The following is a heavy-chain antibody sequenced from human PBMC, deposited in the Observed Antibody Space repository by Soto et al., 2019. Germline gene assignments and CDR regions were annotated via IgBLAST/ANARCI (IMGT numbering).Heavy chain of an antibody. CDR2: ISGRGGST. CDR1: GFTFSSYA. CDR3: APRRNPGKPSFDY. J-gene: IGHJ4*02. Sequence: EVQLLESGGGLVQPGGSLRLSCAASGFTFSSYAMSWVRQAPGKGLEWVSAISGRGGSTYYADSVKGRFTISRDNSKNTLYLQMNSLRAEDTAVYYCAPRRNPGKPSFDYWGQGTLVTVSS. V-gene: IGHV3-23*01.